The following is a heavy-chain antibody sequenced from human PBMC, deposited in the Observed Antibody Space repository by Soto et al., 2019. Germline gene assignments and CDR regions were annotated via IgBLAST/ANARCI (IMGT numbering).Heavy chain of an antibody. CDR3: ARGHYDILRIYYYGMDV. Sequence: PGGSLRLSCAASGFTVSSNYMSWVRQAPGKGLEWVSVIYSGGSTYYADSVKGRFTISRDNSKNTLYLQMNSLRAEDTAVYYCARGHYDILRIYYYGMDVWGQGTTVTVSS. CDR2: IYSGGST. D-gene: IGHD3-9*01. CDR1: GFTVSSNY. V-gene: IGHV3-66*01. J-gene: IGHJ6*02.